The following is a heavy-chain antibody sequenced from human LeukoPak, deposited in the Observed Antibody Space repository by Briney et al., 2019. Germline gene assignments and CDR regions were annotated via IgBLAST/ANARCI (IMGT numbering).Heavy chain of an antibody. D-gene: IGHD1-26*01. V-gene: IGHV1-18*01. J-gene: IGHJ4*02. CDR3: ARATRELRGSIWGDLDY. CDR2: ISAYNGNT. Sequence: GASVTVSCKASGYTFSRYGISWVRQAPGQGLEWMAWISAYNGNTKYAQKVQGRVTMTTDTSTSTAYMELRSLRSDDTAVYYCARATRELRGSIWGDLDYWGQGTLVTVSS. CDR1: GYTFSRYG.